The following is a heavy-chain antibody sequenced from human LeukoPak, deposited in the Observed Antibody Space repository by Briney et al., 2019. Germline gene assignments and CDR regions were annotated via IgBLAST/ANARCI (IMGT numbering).Heavy chain of an antibody. CDR1: GFTVGTYW. J-gene: IGHJ4*02. CDR3: ARLGVPTYFVL. Sequence: RGGSLRLSCAASGFTVGTYWMSCVRQAPGKVLEWVANVNQDGSDKRYVDSVKGRFTVSRDNAENSLFLQMNTLLTEDTALYYCARLGVPTYFVLWSQGTLVTVSS. D-gene: IGHD4/OR15-4a*01. V-gene: IGHV3-7*01. CDR2: VNQDGSDK.